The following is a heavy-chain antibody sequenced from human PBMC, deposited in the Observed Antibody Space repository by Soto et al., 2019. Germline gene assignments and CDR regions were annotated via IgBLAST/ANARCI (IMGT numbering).Heavy chain of an antibody. Sequence: QVHLVQSGAEVKKPGASVKVSCQGSGYAFTTYGITWVRQAPGQGLEWMGWISAHNGNTNYAQKLQGRVTVTRDTCTSTAYMELRGLRYDGAAVDYCARGRYGDYWGQGARVTVSS. CDR3: ARGRYGDY. D-gene: IGHD1-1*01. CDR2: ISAHNGNT. CDR1: GYAFTTYG. V-gene: IGHV1-18*01. J-gene: IGHJ4*02.